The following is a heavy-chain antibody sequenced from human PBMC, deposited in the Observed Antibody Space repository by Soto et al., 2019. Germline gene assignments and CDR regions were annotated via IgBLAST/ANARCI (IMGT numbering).Heavy chain of an antibody. Sequence: QVQLQESGPGLVKPSETLSLTCTVSGGSMRSYYWTWIRQPPGKGLEWTGYIYYSGSTKYNPSLKSRVTISIDPSKNQFFLKLSSVTAADTAVYYCARAAIVGATIDAFDFWGQGTMVTVSS. J-gene: IGHJ3*01. CDR2: IYYSGST. V-gene: IGHV4-59*01. CDR1: GGSMRSYY. D-gene: IGHD1-26*01. CDR3: ARAAIVGATIDAFDF.